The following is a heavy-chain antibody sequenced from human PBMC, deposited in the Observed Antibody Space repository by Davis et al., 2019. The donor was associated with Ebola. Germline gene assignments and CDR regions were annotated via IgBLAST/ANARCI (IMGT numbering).Heavy chain of an antibody. V-gene: IGHV3-23*01. J-gene: IGHJ5*02. Sequence: GESLKISCAASGFTFSSYAMSWVRQAPGKGLEWVSAISGSGGSTYYADSVKGRFTISRDNSKNTLYLQMNSLRAEDTAVYYCAKLTMFGVVNWFDPWGQGTLVTVSS. D-gene: IGHD3-3*01. CDR3: AKLTMFGVVNWFDP. CDR2: ISGSGGST. CDR1: GFTFSSYA.